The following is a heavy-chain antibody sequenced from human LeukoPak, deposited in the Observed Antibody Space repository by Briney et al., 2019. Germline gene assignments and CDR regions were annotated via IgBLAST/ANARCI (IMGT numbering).Heavy chain of an antibody. CDR2: ISYDGSNK. CDR3: AKDGMLLFRFGELFVDY. CDR1: GFTFSSYG. Sequence: GGSLRLSCAASGFTFSSYGMHWVRQAPGKGLEWVAVISYDGSNKYYADSVKGRFTISRDNSKNTLYLQMNSLRAEDTAVYYCAKDGMLLFRFGELFVDYWGQGTLVTVSS. D-gene: IGHD3-10*01. V-gene: IGHV3-30*18. J-gene: IGHJ4*02.